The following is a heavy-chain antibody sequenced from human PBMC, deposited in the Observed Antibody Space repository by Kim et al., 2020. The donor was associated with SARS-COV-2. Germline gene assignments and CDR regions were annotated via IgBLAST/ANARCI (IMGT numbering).Heavy chain of an antibody. V-gene: IGHV3-21*01. Sequence: GGSLRLSCAASGFTFSSYSMNWVRQAPGKGLEWVSSIRNNRSNIYYADSVKGRFTISRDNAKNSLYLQMNSLRAEDTAVYYCAKDPYDFDSRVTVSAFD. D-gene: IGHD3-22*01. CDR2: IRNNRSNI. J-gene: IGHJ3*02. CDR3: AKDPYDFDSRVTVSAFD. CDR1: GFTFSSYS.